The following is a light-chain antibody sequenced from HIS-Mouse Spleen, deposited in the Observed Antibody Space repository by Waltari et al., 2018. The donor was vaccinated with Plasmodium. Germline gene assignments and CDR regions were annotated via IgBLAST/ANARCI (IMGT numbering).Light chain of an antibody. CDR2: KAS. J-gene: IGKJ1*01. CDR3: QQYNSYSWT. Sequence: DIQMTQSPSPLSASVADRVTTTCRASQSISSWLAWYQQKPGKAPKLLIYKASSLESGVPSRFSGSGSGTEFTLTISSLQPDDFATYYCQQYNSYSWTFGQGTKVEIK. CDR1: QSISSW. V-gene: IGKV1-5*03.